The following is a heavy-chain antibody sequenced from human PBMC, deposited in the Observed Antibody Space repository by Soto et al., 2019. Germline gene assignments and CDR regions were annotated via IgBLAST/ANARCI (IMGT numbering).Heavy chain of an antibody. Sequence: QVQLVESGGGLVKPGGSLRLSCDASGFTFSDYYMMWIRQAPGKGLEWVSYMSSRGSTAYYADSVKGRFTISRDNAKNSLYLQMNSLRAEDTAVYYCAREGSGSGTSRFYIDVWGKGTTVTVS. CDR2: MSSRGSTA. D-gene: IGHD3-10*01. CDR3: AREGSGSGTSRFYIDV. V-gene: IGHV3-11*01. CDR1: GFTFSDYY. J-gene: IGHJ6*03.